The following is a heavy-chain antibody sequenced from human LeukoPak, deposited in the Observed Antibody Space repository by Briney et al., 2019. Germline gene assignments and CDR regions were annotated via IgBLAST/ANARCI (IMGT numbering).Heavy chain of an antibody. CDR2: IIPIFGTA. D-gene: IGHD3-22*01. CDR3: ARGTAAAATYYYDSSGYYYGDGSFDY. V-gene: IGHV1-69*06. J-gene: IGHJ4*02. CDR1: GGTFSSYA. Sequence: SVKVSCKASGGTFSSYAISWVRQAPGQGLEWMGGIIPIFGTANYAQKFQGRVTITADKSTSTAYMELSSLRSEDTAVYYCARGTAAAATYYYDSSGYYYGDGSFDYWGQGTLVTVSS.